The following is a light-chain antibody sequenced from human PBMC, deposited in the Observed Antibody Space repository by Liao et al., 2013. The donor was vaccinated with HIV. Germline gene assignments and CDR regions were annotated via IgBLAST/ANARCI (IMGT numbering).Light chain of an antibody. CDR2: QDS. J-gene: IGLJ1*01. V-gene: IGLV3-1*01. CDR1: KLGDKY. Sequence: SYELTQPPSVSVSPGQTASITCSGDKLGDKYACWYQQKPGQSPVLVIYQDSKRPSGIPERFSGSNSGNTATLTISGTQAMDEADYYCQVWDPSRDHVFGTGTKVTVL. CDR3: QVWDPSRDHV.